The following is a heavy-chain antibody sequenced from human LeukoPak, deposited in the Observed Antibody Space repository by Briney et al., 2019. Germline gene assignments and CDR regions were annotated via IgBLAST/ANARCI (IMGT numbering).Heavy chain of an antibody. Sequence: TSETLSLTCTVSGGSISSSSYYWGWIRRPPGKGLEWIGSIYYSGSTYYNPSLKSRVTISVDTSKNQFSLKLSSVTAADTAVYYCARRQIAAPFDYWGQGTLVTVSS. CDR1: GGSISSSSYY. V-gene: IGHV4-39*01. CDR3: ARRQIAAPFDY. CDR2: IYYSGST. D-gene: IGHD6-13*01. J-gene: IGHJ4*02.